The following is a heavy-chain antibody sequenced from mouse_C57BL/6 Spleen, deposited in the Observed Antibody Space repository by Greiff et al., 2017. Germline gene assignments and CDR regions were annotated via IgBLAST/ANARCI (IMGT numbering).Heavy chain of an antibody. V-gene: IGHV1-15*01. D-gene: IGHD1-1*01. CDR2: IDPETGGT. Sequence: QVQLQQSGAELVRPGASVTLSCKASGYTFTDYEMHWVKQTPVHGLEWIGAIDPETGGTAYNQKFKGKAILTADKSSSTAYMELRSLTSEDSAVYYCTRDYYGSSYGLYFDVWGTGTTVTVSS. CDR1: GYTFTDYE. CDR3: TRDYYGSSYGLYFDV. J-gene: IGHJ1*03.